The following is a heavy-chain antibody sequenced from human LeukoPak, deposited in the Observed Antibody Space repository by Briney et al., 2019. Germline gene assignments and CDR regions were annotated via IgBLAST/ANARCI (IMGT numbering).Heavy chain of an antibody. CDR2: IRSKANSYAT. J-gene: IGHJ4*02. CDR1: GFTFSGSA. Sequence: AGGSVRLSCAASGFTFSGSAMHWVRQASGKGLEWVGRIRSKANSYATAYAASVKVRFTISRDDSENTAYLQMNSLKTEDTAVYYCTSGDPKYYYDSSGYYGYWGQGTLVTVSS. CDR3: TSGDPKYYYDSSGYYGY. D-gene: IGHD3-22*01. V-gene: IGHV3-73*01.